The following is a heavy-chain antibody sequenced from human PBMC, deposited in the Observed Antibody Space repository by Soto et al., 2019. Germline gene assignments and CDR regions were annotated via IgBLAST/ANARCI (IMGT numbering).Heavy chain of an antibody. CDR2: ISGSVDST. CDR3: AKCGGSSGYEAADH. J-gene: IGHJ4*02. Sequence: PGGSLRLSCAASGFTFSNYDMSLVRQAPGKGLEWVSMISGSVDSTYYADSVKGRFTISRDNSKKTLYLQMNSLRAEDTAVYYCAKCGGSSGYEAADHWGEGTLVTVSS. D-gene: IGHD6-6*01. V-gene: IGHV3-23*01. CDR1: GFTFSNYD.